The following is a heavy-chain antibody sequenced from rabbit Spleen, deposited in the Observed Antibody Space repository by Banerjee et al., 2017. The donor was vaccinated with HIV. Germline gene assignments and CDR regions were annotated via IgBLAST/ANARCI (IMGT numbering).Heavy chain of an antibody. CDR1: GVSFTSNYY. CDR3: TRNLEDYAGSSYLDL. J-gene: IGHJ3*01. Sequence: QSLEESGGDLVKPGASLTLTCTASGVSFTSNYYMCWVRQAPGKGLEWIGYIEPIFGNTYYANWVNGRFTISSHNAQNTLYLQLSSLTAADTATYFCTRNLEDYAGSSYLDLWGQGTLVTVS. V-gene: IGHV1S40*01. D-gene: IGHD8-1*01. CDR2: IEPIFGNT.